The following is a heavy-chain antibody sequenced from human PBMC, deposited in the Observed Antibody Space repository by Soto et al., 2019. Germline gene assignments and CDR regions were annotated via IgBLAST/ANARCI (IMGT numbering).Heavy chain of an antibody. CDR1: GFTFSSYA. CDR3: ARDRVYLDY. V-gene: IGHV3-30-3*01. Sequence: GGSLRLSCAASGFTFSSYAMHWVRQAPGKGLEWLVVLSYDGSNKYYADSVKGRFIISRDNSKNTLYLQMNSLRAEDTAVYYCARDRVYLDYWGQGTLVTVPQ. J-gene: IGHJ4*02. CDR2: LSYDGSNK. D-gene: IGHD6-13*01.